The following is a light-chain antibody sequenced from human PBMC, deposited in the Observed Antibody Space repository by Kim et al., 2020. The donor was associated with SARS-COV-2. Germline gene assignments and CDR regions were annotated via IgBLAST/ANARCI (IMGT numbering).Light chain of an antibody. CDR3: QTWATGIWV. CDR2: VNSDGSH. V-gene: IGLV4-69*01. Sequence: ASVKPTCTLNSGHSNYAIAWHQQQPEKGPRYLMKVNSDGSHSKGDGIPDRFSGSSSGAERYLTISSLQSEDEADYYCQTWATGIWVFGGGTQLTVL. CDR1: SGHSNYA. J-gene: IGLJ3*02.